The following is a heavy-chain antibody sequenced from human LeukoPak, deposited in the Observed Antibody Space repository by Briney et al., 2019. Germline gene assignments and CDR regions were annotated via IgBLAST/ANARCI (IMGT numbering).Heavy chain of an antibody. CDR1: GYTFTSYA. J-gene: IGHJ6*02. V-gene: IGHV7-4-1*02. CDR2: INTNTGNP. Sequence: ASVKVSCKASGYTFTSYAMNWVRQAPGQGLEWMGWINTNTGNPTYAQGFTGRFVFSLDTSVSTAYLQISSLRAEDTAVYYCARGAGYCSGGSCHEAYYYYYGMDVWGQGTTVTVSS. D-gene: IGHD2-15*01. CDR3: ARGAGYCSGGSCHEAYYYYYGMDV.